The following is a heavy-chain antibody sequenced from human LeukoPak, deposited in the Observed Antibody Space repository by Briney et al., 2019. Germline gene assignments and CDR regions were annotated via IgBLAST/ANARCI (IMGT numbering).Heavy chain of an antibody. CDR1: RFTFSSYW. D-gene: IGHD4/OR15-4a*01. Sequence: GGSLRLSCAASRFTFSSYWMSWVRQAPGKGLEWVANIKQDGSEKYYVDSVKGRFTISRDNAKNSLYLQMNSLRAEDTAVYYCAGGDYGLFDPWGQGTLVTVSS. J-gene: IGHJ5*02. CDR3: AGGDYGLFDP. V-gene: IGHV3-7*01. CDR2: IKQDGSEK.